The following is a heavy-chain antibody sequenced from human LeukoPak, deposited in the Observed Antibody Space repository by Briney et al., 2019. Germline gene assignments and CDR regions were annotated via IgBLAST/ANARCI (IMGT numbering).Heavy chain of an antibody. CDR1: GGSFSGYY. CDR3: ARGRADSYVDY. Sequence: PSEILSLTCAVYGGSFSGYYWSWIRQPPGKGLEWIGEINHSGSTNYNPSLKSRVTISVDTSKNQFSLKLSSVTAADTAVYYCARGRADSYVDYWGQGTLVTVSS. V-gene: IGHV4-34*01. D-gene: IGHD5-18*01. CDR2: INHSGST. J-gene: IGHJ4*02.